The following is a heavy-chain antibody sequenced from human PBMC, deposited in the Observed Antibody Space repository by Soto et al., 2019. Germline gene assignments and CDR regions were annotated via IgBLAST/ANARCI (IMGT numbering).Heavy chain of an antibody. D-gene: IGHD5-18*01. Sequence: EVQLVEPGGGFVQPGRSLTLACATSGFTFQNFAMHWVRQAPGKGLIWVSSINWNSRTILYADSVKGRFTISRDNATSSLYLQMNSLRVEDTALYYCVKDFSGYTHGVRAFEIWGQGTMVTVSS. CDR3: VKDFSGYTHGVRAFEI. CDR2: INWNSRTI. V-gene: IGHV3-9*01. J-gene: IGHJ3*02. CDR1: GFTFQNFA.